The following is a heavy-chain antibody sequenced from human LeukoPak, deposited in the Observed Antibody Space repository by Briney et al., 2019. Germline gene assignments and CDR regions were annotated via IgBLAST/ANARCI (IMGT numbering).Heavy chain of an antibody. CDR2: ISYDGSNK. J-gene: IGHJ4*02. D-gene: IGHD1-26*01. V-gene: IGHV3-30*14. CDR1: GFTFSSYA. CDR3: ARDGLRGSYLY. Sequence: PGGSLRLSCAASGFTFSSYAIHWVRQAPGKGLEWVTLISYDGSNKYYADSVKGRFTISRDNSKNTLYLQMNSLRAEDTAVYYCARDGLRGSYLYWGQGTLVTVSS.